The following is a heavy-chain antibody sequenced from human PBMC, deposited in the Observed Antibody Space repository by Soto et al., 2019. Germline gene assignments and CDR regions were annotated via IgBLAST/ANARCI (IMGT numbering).Heavy chain of an antibody. CDR2: INPGNGNT. V-gene: IGHV1-3*03. Sequence: ASVKVSCKASGYTFTSYGINWVRQAPGRGLEWMGWINPGNGNTKYSQQFQGRVIIDRDTSASTAYMELSSLRSEDKAVYYCARGGYFDSSNYLDYWGRGTPATASS. J-gene: IGHJ4*02. CDR3: ARGGYFDSSNYLDY. CDR1: GYTFTSYG. D-gene: IGHD3-22*01.